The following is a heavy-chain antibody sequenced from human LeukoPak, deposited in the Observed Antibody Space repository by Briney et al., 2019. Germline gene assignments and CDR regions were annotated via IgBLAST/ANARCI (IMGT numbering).Heavy chain of an antibody. CDR1: GYTFTSYD. CDR2: MNPNSGNT. V-gene: IGHV1-8*03. J-gene: IGHJ4*02. D-gene: IGHD3-3*01. Sequence: ASVKVSCKASGYTFTSYDINWVRQATGQGLEWMGWMNPNSGNTGYAQKFQGRVTITRNTSISTAYMELSSLRSEDTAVYYCARVFRPTIFGVVITLGFDYWGQGTLVTVSS. CDR3: ARVFRPTIFGVVITLGFDY.